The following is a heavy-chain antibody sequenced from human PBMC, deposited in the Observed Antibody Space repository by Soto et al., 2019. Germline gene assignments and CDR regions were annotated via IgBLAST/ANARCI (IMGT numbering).Heavy chain of an antibody. Sequence: ASVKVSCKASGGTFSSYAISWVRQAPGQGLGWMGGIIPIFGTANYAQKFQGRVTITADESTSTAYMELSSLRSEDTAVYYCARIAVAGTVDYWGQGTLVTVSS. V-gene: IGHV1-69*13. J-gene: IGHJ4*02. CDR1: GGTFSSYA. D-gene: IGHD6-19*01. CDR2: IIPIFGTA. CDR3: ARIAVAGTVDY.